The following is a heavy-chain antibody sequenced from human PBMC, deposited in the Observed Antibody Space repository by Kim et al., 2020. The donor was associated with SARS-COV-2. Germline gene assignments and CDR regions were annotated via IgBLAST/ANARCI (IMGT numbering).Heavy chain of an antibody. J-gene: IGHJ5*02. CDR2: IYYSGST. V-gene: IGHV4-61*01. D-gene: IGHD2-8*01. CDR3: ARGGMAGKNNWFDP. Sequence: SETLSLTCTVSGGSVSSGSYYWSWIRQPPGKGLEWIGYIYYSGSTNYNPSLKSRVTISVDTSKNQFSLKLSSVTAADTAVYYCARGGMAGKNNWFDPWGQGTLVTVSS. CDR1: GGSVSSGSYY.